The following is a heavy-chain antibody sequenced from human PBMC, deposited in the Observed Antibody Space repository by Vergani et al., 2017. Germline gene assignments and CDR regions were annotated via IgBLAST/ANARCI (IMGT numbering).Heavy chain of an antibody. Sequence: EVQLVESGGGLVQPGRSLRLSCVASGFIFHDYVMHWVRQGPGKGLEWFAGFSWDSGTVDYVDSVKGRFTISRDNTTNSLYLQMNSLRHEDTALYYCAKGPLHTVFDAWDVWGQGTMVAVSS. CDR3: AKGPLHTVFDAWDV. CDR2: FSWDSGTV. J-gene: IGHJ3*01. CDR1: GFIFHDYV. V-gene: IGHV3-9*01. D-gene: IGHD4-11*01.